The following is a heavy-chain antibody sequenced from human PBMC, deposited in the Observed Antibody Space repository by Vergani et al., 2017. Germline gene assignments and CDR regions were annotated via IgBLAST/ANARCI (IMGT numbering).Heavy chain of an antibody. CDR3: ARVTYYYDSSGYYHNAFDI. V-gene: IGHV1-18*04. Sequence: QVQLVQSGAEVKKPGASVKVSCKASGYTFTSYGISWVRQAPGQGLEWMGWISAYNGNTNYAQKLQGRVTMTTDTSTSTAYMELRSLRSDDTAVYYRARVTYYYDSSGYYHNAFDIWGQGTMVTVSS. CDR2: ISAYNGNT. D-gene: IGHD3-22*01. CDR1: GYTFTSYG. J-gene: IGHJ3*02.